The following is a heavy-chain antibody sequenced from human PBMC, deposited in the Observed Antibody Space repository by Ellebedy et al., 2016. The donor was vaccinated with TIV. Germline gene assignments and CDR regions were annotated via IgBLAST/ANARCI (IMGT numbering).Heavy chain of an antibody. D-gene: IGHD1-26*01. CDR3: ARALAGGSDYRYYGMDV. V-gene: IGHV3-21*01. CDR2: ISSGSGYI. J-gene: IGHJ6*02. CDR1: GFTFDTYS. Sequence: GESLKISCAATGFTFDTYSMNWVRQAPGKGLEWVSSISSGSGYIWYADSVKGRFTISRDNARDSLYLQLNSLRAEDPAVYYCARALAGGSDYRYYGMDVWGQGTTVTISS.